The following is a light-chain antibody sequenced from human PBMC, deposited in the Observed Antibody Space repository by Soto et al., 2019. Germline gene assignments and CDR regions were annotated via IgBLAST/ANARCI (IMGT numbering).Light chain of an antibody. J-gene: IGKJ2*01. V-gene: IGKV3-15*01. CDR1: QSVMNS. CDR3: QQYRNSHT. Sequence: VMTQSPAILSVSPGERVTLSCRASQSVMNSLAWYQQRPGQAPRLLIHGASTRATGIPARFSGSGSGTEFTLTISSLQSEDFAVYYCQQYRNSHTFGQGSKLEIK. CDR2: GAS.